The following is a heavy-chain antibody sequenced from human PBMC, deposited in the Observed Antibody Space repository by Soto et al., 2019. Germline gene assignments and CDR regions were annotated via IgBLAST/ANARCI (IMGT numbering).Heavy chain of an antibody. CDR1: GFPFSRYT. Sequence: GGSLRLSCAASGFPFSRYTMNWVRQAPGKGLEWVSAISSSTDYIYDADSVKGRFTISRDNAKNSLSLQMSSLRADDTAVYYCARGVSGSYPYYFDNWGQGTLVTVSS. J-gene: IGHJ4*02. D-gene: IGHD6-19*01. V-gene: IGHV3-21*01. CDR2: ISSSTDYI. CDR3: ARGVSGSYPYYFDN.